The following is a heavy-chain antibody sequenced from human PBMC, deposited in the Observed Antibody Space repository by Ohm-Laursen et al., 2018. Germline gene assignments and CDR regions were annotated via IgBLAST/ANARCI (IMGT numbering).Heavy chain of an antibody. J-gene: IGHJ4*02. D-gene: IGHD2-15*01. CDR2: LSGSGHDT. CDR1: GFTFSSYA. Sequence: SLRLSCSASGFTFSSYAMSWVRQAPGKGLEWVSGLSGSGHDTYYTDSVKGRFTISRDNSKNTLYLQMNGLRAEDTAVYYCAKTRYFSRGSCDFDYRGQGTLVTVSS. V-gene: IGHV3-23*01. CDR3: AKTRYFSRGSCDFDY.